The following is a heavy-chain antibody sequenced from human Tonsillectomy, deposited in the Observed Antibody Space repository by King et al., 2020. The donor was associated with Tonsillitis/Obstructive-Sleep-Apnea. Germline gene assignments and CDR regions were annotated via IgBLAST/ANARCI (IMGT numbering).Heavy chain of an antibody. J-gene: IGHJ5*02. CDR3: ARGYDFWSGYYGSPNWFAP. V-gene: IGHV4-34*01. D-gene: IGHD3-3*01. CDR1: GGSFSGYY. CDR2: INHSGST. Sequence: VQLQQWGAGLLKPSETLSLTCAVYGGSFSGYYWSWIRQPPGKGLEWIGEINHSGSTNYNPSLKSRVTISVDTSKNQFSLKLSSVTAADTAVYYCARGYDFWSGYYGSPNWFAPWGQGTLVTVSP.